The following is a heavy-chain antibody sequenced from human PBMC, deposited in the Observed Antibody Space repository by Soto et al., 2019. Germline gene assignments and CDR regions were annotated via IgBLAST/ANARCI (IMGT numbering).Heavy chain of an antibody. D-gene: IGHD1-7*01. V-gene: IGHV3-15*01. Sequence: GGSLRLSCAASGFTFSNAWMSWVRQAPGKGLEWVGRIKSKTDGGTTDYAAPVKGRFTISRDDSKNTLYLQMNSLKTEDTAVYYCARGSLNWNYGYYYYGMDVWGQGTTVTVSS. CDR1: GFTFSNAW. CDR3: ARGSLNWNYGYYYYGMDV. CDR2: IKSKTDGGTT. J-gene: IGHJ6*02.